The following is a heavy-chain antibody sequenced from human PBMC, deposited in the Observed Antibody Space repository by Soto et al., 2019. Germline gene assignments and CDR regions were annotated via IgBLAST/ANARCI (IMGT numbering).Heavy chain of an antibody. CDR3: ARXPRCINTSCSNEYYNFGLEV. V-gene: IGHV4-34*01. CDR2: INHSGRT. J-gene: IGHJ6*02. CDR1: GGSFSGYY. Sequence: SETLSLTCDVTGGSFSGYYWSWIRPPPGRGLECIGEINHSGRTKLNPSLTSRVSTSVDTSRNHFSGTLRSVIAPDKTVYYCARXPRCINTSCSNEYYNFGLEVWGQATTFNVSS. D-gene: IGHD2-2*01.